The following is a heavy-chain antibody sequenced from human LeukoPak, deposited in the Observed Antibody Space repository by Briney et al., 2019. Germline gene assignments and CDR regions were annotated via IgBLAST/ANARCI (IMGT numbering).Heavy chain of an antibody. CDR1: GFTFSSYA. CDR3: ATSLYMVSGSFDY. D-gene: IGHD3-10*01. Sequence: GGSLRLSCAASGFTFSSYAMSWVRQAPGKGLEWVSAISGSGGGTYYADSVKGRFTISRDNSKNTLCLQMNSLRAEDTAVYYCATSLYMVSGSFDYWGQGTLVTVSS. J-gene: IGHJ4*02. V-gene: IGHV3-23*01. CDR2: ISGSGGGT.